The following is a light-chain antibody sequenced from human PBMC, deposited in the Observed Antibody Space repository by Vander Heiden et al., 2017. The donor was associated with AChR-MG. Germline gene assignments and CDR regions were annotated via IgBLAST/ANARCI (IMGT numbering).Light chain of an antibody. CDR1: SSNIGEGHL. J-gene: IGLJ3*02. V-gene: IGLV1-40*01. CDR3: QSYDNSLSGLV. Sequence: QSVLTQPPSVSGAPGQRVTISCTGNSSNIGEGHLVHWYQQLPVRAPKLLIYANSNRPSGVPDRFSGSKSGTSASLAITGLQAEDEADYYCQSYDNSLSGLVFGGGTRLTVL. CDR2: ANS.